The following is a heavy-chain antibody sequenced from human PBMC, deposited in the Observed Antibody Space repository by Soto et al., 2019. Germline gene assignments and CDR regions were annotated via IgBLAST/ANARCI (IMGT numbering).Heavy chain of an antibody. CDR2: IYWDEDK. D-gene: IGHD2-15*01. CDR1: GFSLSTSGVG. J-gene: IGHJ6*02. Sequence: QITLKESGPTLVKPTQTLTLTCTLSGFSLSTSGVGVGWIRQPPGKALEWLALIYWDEDKRYSPSLKSRLTITKDTSTNDVVLTMTNMDPVDTGTYYCAHKGGRGAGMDVWGQGATVTVSS. CDR3: AHKGGRGAGMDV. V-gene: IGHV2-5*02.